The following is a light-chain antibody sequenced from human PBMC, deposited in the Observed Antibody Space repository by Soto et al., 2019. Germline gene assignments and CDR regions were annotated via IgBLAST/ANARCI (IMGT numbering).Light chain of an antibody. CDR2: GNS. J-gene: IGLJ1*01. CDR3: QSYDSSLSGSNV. V-gene: IGLV1-40*01. Sequence: QPLLTQPPSVSGAPGQRVTISCTGSSSNIGAGYDVHWYQQLPGTAPKLLIYGNSNRPSGVPDRFSGSKSGTSASLAITGLQAEDEADYYCQSYDSSLSGSNVFGTGTQLTVL. CDR1: SSNIGAGYD.